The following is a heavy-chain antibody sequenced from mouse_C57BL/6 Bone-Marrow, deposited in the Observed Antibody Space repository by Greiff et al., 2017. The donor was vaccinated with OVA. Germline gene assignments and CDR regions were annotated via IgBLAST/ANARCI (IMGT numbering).Heavy chain of an antibody. CDR1: GYTFTDYY. D-gene: IGHD2-4*01. CDR2: INPNNGGT. CDR3: ARSHYDLDY. Sequence: VQLQQSGPELVKPGASVKISCKASGYTFTDYYLNWVKQSHGKSLEWIGDINPNNGGTSYNQKFKGKATLTVDKSSSTAYMELRSLTSEDSAVYYCARSHYDLDYWGQGTTLTVSS. J-gene: IGHJ2*01. V-gene: IGHV1-26*01.